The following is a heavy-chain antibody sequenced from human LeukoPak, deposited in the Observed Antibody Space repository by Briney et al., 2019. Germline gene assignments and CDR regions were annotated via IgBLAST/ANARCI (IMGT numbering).Heavy chain of an antibody. CDR2: IYPGDSDT. V-gene: IGHV5-51*01. J-gene: IGHJ6*03. CDR3: VRHRESIAAAGTFYYYYMDV. Sequence: GESLKISCKGSGYSFTSYWIGWVRQMPGKGLEWMGIIYPGDSDTRYSPSFQGQVTISADKSISTAYLQWSSLKASDTAMYYRVRHRESIAAAGTFYYYYMDVWGKGTTVTISS. CDR1: GYSFTSYW. D-gene: IGHD6-13*01.